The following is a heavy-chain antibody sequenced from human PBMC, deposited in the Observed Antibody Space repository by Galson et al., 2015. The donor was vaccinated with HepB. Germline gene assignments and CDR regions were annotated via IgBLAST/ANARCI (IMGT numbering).Heavy chain of an antibody. CDR2: IKEDGSEK. D-gene: IGHD2/OR15-2a*01. CDR1: GFTFTRFC. Sequence: SLRLSCAASGFTFTRFCMTWVRQAPGKGLEWVATIKEDGSEKYYVDSVKGRFSISRDNTKNSLFLQMNSLRDEDTAIYYCARGGGPLSDLWGQGTLVIVSS. J-gene: IGHJ5*02. CDR3: ARGGGPLSDL. V-gene: IGHV3-7*03.